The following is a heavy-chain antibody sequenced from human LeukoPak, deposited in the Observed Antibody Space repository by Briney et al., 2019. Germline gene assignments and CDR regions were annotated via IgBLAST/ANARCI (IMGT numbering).Heavy chain of an antibody. CDR2: TSSSDAST. J-gene: IGHJ4*02. CDR1: GFTLSSYA. CDR3: ARAPVTSCRGAYCYPFDY. V-gene: IGHV3-23*01. Sequence: GGSLRLSCAASGFTLSSYAMSWVRQAPGKGLEWVAATSSSDASTYHADSVRGRFTISRDNSKNTLYLQMNSLRAEDAAVYYCARAPVTSCRGAYCYPFDYWGQGTLVTVSS. D-gene: IGHD2-21*01.